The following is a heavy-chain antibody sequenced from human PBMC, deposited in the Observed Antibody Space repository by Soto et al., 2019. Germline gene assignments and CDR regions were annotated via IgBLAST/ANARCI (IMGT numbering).Heavy chain of an antibody. CDR2: IYNSGDT. CDR3: ARRDREYSSGWYFDY. Sequence: SETLSLTCTVSGGSIRNYYWSWIRQPPGNGLEWIGYIYNSGDTNYNPSLKSRVTISVDTSKNQFSLRLRSVTAADTAVYYCARRDREYSSGWYFDYWGQGALVTVS. CDR1: GGSIRNYY. D-gene: IGHD6-19*01. V-gene: IGHV4-59*01. J-gene: IGHJ4*02.